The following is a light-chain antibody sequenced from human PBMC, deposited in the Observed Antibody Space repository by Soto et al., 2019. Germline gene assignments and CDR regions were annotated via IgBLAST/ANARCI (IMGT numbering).Light chain of an antibody. CDR1: QSIRNY. Sequence: EIVLTQSPATLSLSPGERATLSCRASQSIRNYLAWYQQKPGQAPGLLIYDASNRAAGIPPRFSGSGSGTDFILTISSLEAEDSGVYYCQQRNDWVTFGGGTKVEIK. J-gene: IGKJ4*01. V-gene: IGKV3-11*01. CDR2: DAS. CDR3: QQRNDWVT.